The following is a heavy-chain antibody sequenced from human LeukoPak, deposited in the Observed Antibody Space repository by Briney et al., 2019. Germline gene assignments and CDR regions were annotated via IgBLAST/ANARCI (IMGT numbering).Heavy chain of an antibody. V-gene: IGHV1-46*01. J-gene: IGHJ6*03. CDR1: GYTFTSYY. CDR3: ARGGLGNYDILTGNYKYYYYMDV. D-gene: IGHD3-9*01. CDR2: INPSGGTT. Sequence: RASVKVSCKASGYTFTSYYIHWVRQAPGQGLEWMGKINPSGGTTTNAQTFLGRLTMTRDTPTNTVYMELSSLRSEDTAVYYCARGGLGNYDILTGNYKYYYYMDVWGEGTTVTVSS.